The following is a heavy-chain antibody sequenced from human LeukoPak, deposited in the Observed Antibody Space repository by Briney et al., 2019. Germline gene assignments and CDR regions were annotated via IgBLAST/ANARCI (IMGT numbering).Heavy chain of an antibody. Sequence: PGGSLRLSCAASGFTFSSYWMHWVRQAPGKGLVWVSRINSDGSSTSYADSVKGRFTISRDSAKNTLYLQMNSLRGEDTGVYYCAREVSQLVRDLDYWGQGTLVTVSS. J-gene: IGHJ4*02. CDR3: AREVSQLVRDLDY. CDR1: GFTFSSYW. D-gene: IGHD6-6*01. V-gene: IGHV3-74*01. CDR2: INSDGSST.